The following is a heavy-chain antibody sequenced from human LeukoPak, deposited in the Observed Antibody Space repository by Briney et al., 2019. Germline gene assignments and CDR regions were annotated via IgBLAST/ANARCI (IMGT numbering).Heavy chain of an antibody. V-gene: IGHV4-34*01. CDR3: ARGLGLHYYGSGSSHRPLDY. CDR1: GGSFSGYY. CDR2: INHSGST. D-gene: IGHD3-10*01. Sequence: SETLSLTCAVYGGSFSGYYWSWIRQPPGKGLEWIGEINHSGSTNYNSSLKSRVTISVDTSKNQFSLKLSSVTAADTAVYYCARGLGLHYYGSGSSHRPLDYWGQGTLVTVSS. J-gene: IGHJ4*02.